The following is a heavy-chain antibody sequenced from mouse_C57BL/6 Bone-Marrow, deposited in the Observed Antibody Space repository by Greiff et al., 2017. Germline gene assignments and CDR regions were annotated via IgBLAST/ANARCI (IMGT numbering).Heavy chain of an antibody. CDR2: ISYDGSN. J-gene: IGHJ1*03. CDR3: AREHGSSLWYFDV. V-gene: IGHV3-6*01. CDR1: GYSITSGYY. D-gene: IGHD1-1*01. Sequence: EVKLQESGPGLVKPSQSLSLTCSVTGYSITSGYYWNWIRQFPGNKLEWMGYISYDGSNNYNPSLKNRISITRDTSKNQFFLKLNSVTTEDTATYYCAREHGSSLWYFDVWGTGTTVTVSS.